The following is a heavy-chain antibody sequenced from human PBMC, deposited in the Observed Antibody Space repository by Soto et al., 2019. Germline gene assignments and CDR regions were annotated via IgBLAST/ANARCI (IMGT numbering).Heavy chain of an antibody. J-gene: IGHJ6*02. CDR2: IDWDDDK. Sequence: SGPTLVNPTHPLTLTGTFSGFSLRTSGMGVSWIGQPPGKALEWLALIDWDDDKYYSTSLKTRLTISKDTAKNQVDLTMTNMELVDPPTYYCARITEGYYGMDVWAQGTP. CDR1: GFSLRTSGMG. D-gene: IGHD6-13*01. CDR3: ARITEGYYGMDV. V-gene: IGHV2-70*01.